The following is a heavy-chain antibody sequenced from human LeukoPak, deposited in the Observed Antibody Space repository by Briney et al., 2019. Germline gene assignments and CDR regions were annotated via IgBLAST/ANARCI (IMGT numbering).Heavy chain of an antibody. V-gene: IGHV5-51*01. D-gene: IGHD5-12*01. CDR3: ASHKGSGYGGYYFDY. Sequence: GESLKISWKGSGYSFTSYWIGWVRQIPGKGLEWMGIIHPGDSDTRYSPSFQGQVTISADKSISTAYLQWSSLKASDTAMYYCASHKGSGYGGYYFDYWGQGTLVTVSS. CDR2: IHPGDSDT. CDR1: GYSFTSYW. J-gene: IGHJ4*02.